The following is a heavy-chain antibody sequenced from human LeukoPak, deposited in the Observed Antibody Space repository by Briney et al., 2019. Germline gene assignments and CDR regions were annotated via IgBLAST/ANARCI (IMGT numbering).Heavy chain of an antibody. Sequence: PSETLSLTCTVSGGSISSYYWSWIRQPPGKGLEWIGYIYYSGSTNYNPSLKSRVTISVDTSKNQFSLNLRSVTAADTGVYFCARGYCSHEICQVFPSWGQGIVVTVSS. CDR3: ARGYCSHEICQVFPS. D-gene: IGHD2-15*01. V-gene: IGHV4-59*01. CDR2: IYYSGST. CDR1: GGSISSYY. J-gene: IGHJ5*02.